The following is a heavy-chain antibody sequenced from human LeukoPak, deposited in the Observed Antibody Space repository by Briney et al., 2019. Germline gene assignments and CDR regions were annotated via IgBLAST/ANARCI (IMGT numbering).Heavy chain of an antibody. J-gene: IGHJ4*02. CDR3: ARLGYYDSSGYMGDWYFDY. CDR2: INPNSGGT. V-gene: IGHV1-2*06. Sequence: ASVKASCKASGYTFTGYYMHWVRQAPGQGLEWMGRINPNSGGTNYAQKFQGRVTMTRDTSISTAYMELSRLRSDDTAVYYCARLGYYDSSGYMGDWYFDYWGQGTLVTVSS. D-gene: IGHD3-22*01. CDR1: GYTFTGYY.